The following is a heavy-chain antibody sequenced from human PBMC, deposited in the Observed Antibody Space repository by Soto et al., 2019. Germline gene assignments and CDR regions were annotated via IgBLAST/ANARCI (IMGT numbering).Heavy chain of an antibody. CDR3: AKDGLAAAGRSYNDY. CDR2: ISYDGSNK. D-gene: IGHD6-13*01. CDR1: GFTFSSYG. Sequence: GGSLRLSCAASGFTFSSYGMHWVRQAPGKGLEWVAVISYDGSNKYYADSVKGRFTISRDNSKNTLYLQMNSLRAEDTAVYYCAKDGLAAAGRSYNDYWGQGTLVTVSS. J-gene: IGHJ4*02. V-gene: IGHV3-30*18.